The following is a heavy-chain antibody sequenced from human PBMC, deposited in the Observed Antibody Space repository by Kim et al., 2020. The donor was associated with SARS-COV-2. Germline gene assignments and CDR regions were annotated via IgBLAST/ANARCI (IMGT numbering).Heavy chain of an antibody. J-gene: IGHJ5*02. CDR2: IYYSGST. CDR3: ARRPRWGLAIARDWFDP. Sequence: SETLSLTCTVSGGSISSSSYYWGWIRQPPGKGLEWIVSIYYSGSTYYNPSLKSRVTISVDTSKNQFSLKLSSVTAADTAVYYCARRPRWGLAIARDWFDPWGQGTLVTVAS. D-gene: IGHD1-26*01. CDR1: GGSISSSSYY. V-gene: IGHV4-39*01.